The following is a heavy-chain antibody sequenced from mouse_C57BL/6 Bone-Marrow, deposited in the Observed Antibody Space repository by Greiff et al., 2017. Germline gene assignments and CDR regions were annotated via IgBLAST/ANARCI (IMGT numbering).Heavy chain of an antibody. CDR3: ARGGSYWYFDV. V-gene: IGHV1-52*01. Sequence: QVQLQQPGAELVRPGSSVKLSCKASGYSFTSYWMHWVKQRPIQGLEWIGNIDPSDSETHYNQKFKDKATLTVDKSSSTAYMQLSSLTSEDSAVYYCARGGSYWYFDVWGTGTTVTVFS. J-gene: IGHJ1*03. CDR2: IDPSDSET. CDR1: GYSFTSYW.